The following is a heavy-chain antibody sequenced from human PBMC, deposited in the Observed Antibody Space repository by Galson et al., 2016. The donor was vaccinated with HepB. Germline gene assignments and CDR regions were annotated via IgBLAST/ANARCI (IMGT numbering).Heavy chain of an antibody. J-gene: IGHJ4*02. Sequence: ETLSLTCAVYGGSFSGYDWTLVRQPPGKGLDWVSGIDARGGTYYADSVTGRFAVSRDNSKNTVYLQMNSLRPDDTAVYYCVQDYVRPGFSGSFPLDYWGQGTLVTVSS. CDR3: VQDYVRPGFSGSFPLDY. V-gene: IGHV3-23*01. CDR1: GGSFSGYD. CDR2: IDARGGT. D-gene: IGHD1-26*01.